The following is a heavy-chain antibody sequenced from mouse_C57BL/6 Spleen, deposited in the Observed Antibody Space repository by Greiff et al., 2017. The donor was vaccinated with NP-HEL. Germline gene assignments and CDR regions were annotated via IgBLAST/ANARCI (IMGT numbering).Heavy chain of an antibody. CDR2: IDPNSGGT. Sequence: SGAELVKPGASVKLSCKASGYTFTSYWMHWVKQRPGRGLEWIGRIDPNSGGTKYNEKFKSKATLTVDKPSSTAYMQLSSLTSEDSAVYYCARSYGSSYDYYAMDYWGQGTSVTVSS. J-gene: IGHJ4*01. CDR1: GYTFTSYW. D-gene: IGHD1-1*01. V-gene: IGHV1-72*01. CDR3: ARSYGSSYDYYAMDY.